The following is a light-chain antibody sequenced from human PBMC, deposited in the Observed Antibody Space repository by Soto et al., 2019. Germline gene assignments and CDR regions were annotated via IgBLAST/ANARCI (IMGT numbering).Light chain of an antibody. J-gene: IGKJ1*01. CDR1: QSVNSNY. Sequence: EIVVTQSPGTLSLSPGQRATLSCRTSQSVNSNYVAWYQQKPGQGPRLLIYGVSNRATGIPDRFSGSGSGTDFTLTISRLEPEDSGVYYCQHHHNSAWTFGHGTRVEIK. CDR3: QHHHNSAWT. CDR2: GVS. V-gene: IGKV3-20*01.